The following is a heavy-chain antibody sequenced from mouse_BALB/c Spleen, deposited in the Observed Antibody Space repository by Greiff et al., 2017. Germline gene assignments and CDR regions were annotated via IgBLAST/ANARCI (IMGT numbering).Heavy chain of an antibody. CDR1: GFTFSSYT. CDR3: ARGIYYYGSSYYFDY. CDR2: ISNGGGST. J-gene: IGHJ2*01. V-gene: IGHV5-12-2*01. D-gene: IGHD1-1*01. Sequence: EVQLVESGGGLVQPGGSLKLSCAASGFTFSSYTMSWVRQTPEKRLEWVAYISNGGGSTYYPDTVKGRFTISRDNAKNTLYLQMSSLKSEDTAMYYCARGIYYYGSSYYFDYWGQGTTLTVSS.